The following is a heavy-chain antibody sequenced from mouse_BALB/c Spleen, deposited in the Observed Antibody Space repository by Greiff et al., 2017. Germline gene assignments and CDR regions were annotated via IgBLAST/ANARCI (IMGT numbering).Heavy chain of an antibody. Sequence: QVQLQQPGAELVRPGASVKLSCKASGYTFTSYWINWVKQRPGQGLEWIGNIYPSDSYTNYNQKFKDKATLTVDKSSSTAYMQLSSPTSEDSAVYCCSSREGGNSFAYWGQGTLVTVSA. J-gene: IGHJ3*01. CDR1: GYTFTSYW. V-gene: IGHV1-69*02. D-gene: IGHD2-1*01. CDR2: IYPSDSYT. CDR3: SSREGGNSFAY.